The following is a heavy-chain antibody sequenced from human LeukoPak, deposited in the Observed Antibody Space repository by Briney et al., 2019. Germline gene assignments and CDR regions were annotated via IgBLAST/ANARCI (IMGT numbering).Heavy chain of an antibody. V-gene: IGHV3-23*01. CDR2: ISNSGGST. CDR1: GFTFRSYA. D-gene: IGHD1-26*01. CDR3: AKDLRGSSTMGAADY. J-gene: IGHJ4*02. Sequence: GGSLRLSCAASGFTFRSYAMSWVRQAPGKGLEWVSAISNSGGSTFYADSVKGRFTISRDNSKNTLYLQMNSLRAEDTAVYYCAKDLRGSSTMGAADYWGQGTLVTVSS.